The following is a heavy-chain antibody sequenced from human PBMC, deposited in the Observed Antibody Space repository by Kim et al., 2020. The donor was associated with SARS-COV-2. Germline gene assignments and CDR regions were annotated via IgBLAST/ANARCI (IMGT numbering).Heavy chain of an antibody. Sequence: SETLSLTCSVSGISISSYYWSLIRQPPGKGQEWIGYIYYTGSANYNPSLRSRVTISVDTSKNQISLKLSSVTAADTAVYYCAGTARGANFDYWGRGALVTVSS. CDR2: IYYTGSA. D-gene: IGHD1-26*01. V-gene: IGHV4-59*08. CDR3: AGTARGANFDY. J-gene: IGHJ4*02. CDR1: GISISSYY.